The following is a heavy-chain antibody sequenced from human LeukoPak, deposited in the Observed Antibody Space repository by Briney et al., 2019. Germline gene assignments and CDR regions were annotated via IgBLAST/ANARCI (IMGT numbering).Heavy chain of an antibody. CDR2: IYAGDSST. V-gene: IGHV5-51*01. CDR3: ARHSCYDS. CDR1: GFTFTTYS. D-gene: IGHD3-16*01. J-gene: IGHJ4*02. Sequence: HGESLKISCKGSGFTFTTYSFAWVRQMPGKGLEWMGVIYAGDSSTRYSPSFQGQVTISVDKSISTACLQWSSLKASDSAIYYCARHSCYDSWGQGTLVTVSS.